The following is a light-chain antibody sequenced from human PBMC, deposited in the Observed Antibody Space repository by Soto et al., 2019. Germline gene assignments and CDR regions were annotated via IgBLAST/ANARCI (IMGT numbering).Light chain of an antibody. V-gene: IGKV3-15*01. J-gene: IGKJ1*01. CDR1: QSVITN. Sequence: EIVMTQSPATLSMSLGERATLSCRASQSVITNLAWYQQKPGLPPRLLIYGASTRTIGTPARFSGSGSGTEFTLTISSLQSDDFAIYYCQHYNNGPPWTFGQGTKVEIK. CDR3: QHYNNGPPWT. CDR2: GAS.